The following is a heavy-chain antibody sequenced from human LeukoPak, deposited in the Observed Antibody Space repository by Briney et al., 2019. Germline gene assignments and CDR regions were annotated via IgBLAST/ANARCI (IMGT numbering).Heavy chain of an antibody. J-gene: IGHJ3*02. D-gene: IGHD3-16*01. CDR3: ARVGVLVTAFDI. V-gene: IGHV3-21*01. CDR2: ISSSSSYI. CDR1: GFSFSTYN. Sequence: GGSLRLSCAASGFSFSTYNMNWVRQAPGKGLEWVSSISSSSSYIYYADSVKGRFTSSRDNAKNSMYLQMNSLRAEDTAVYYCARVGVLVTAFDIWGQGTMVTVSS.